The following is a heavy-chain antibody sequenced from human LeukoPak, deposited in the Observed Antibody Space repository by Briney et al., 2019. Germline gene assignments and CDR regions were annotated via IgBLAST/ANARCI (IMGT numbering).Heavy chain of an antibody. CDR1: GFTFSSST. J-gene: IGHJ3*02. Sequence: GGSLRLSCTASGFTFSSSTMNWVRQAPGKGLEWVSSISGGSIYIYYADSVKGRFTISRDNSKNTLYLQMNSLRAEDTAVYYCARGGSYLSAFDIWGQGTMVTVSS. V-gene: IGHV3-21*04. CDR3: ARGGSYLSAFDI. D-gene: IGHD1-26*01. CDR2: ISGGSIYI.